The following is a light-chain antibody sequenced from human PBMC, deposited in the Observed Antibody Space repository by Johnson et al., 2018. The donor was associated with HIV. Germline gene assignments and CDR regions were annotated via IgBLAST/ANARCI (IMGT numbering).Light chain of an antibody. J-gene: IGLJ1*01. V-gene: IGLV1-51*01. Sequence: QSVLTQPPSVSAAPGQKVTISCSGSSSNIGNNYVSWYQQLPGTAPKLLIYDNNKRPSGIPDRFSASKSGTSATLGLTGLPTGDEADYYCGTWDSSLSAGEVFGTGTKVTVL. CDR2: DNN. CDR3: GTWDSSLSAGEV. CDR1: SSNIGNNY.